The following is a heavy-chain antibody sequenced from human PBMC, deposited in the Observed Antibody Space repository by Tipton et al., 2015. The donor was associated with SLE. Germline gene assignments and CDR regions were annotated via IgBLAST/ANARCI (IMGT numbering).Heavy chain of an antibody. Sequence: TLSLTCAVSGGSISNYYWSWIRQPPGKGLEWIGYIYYSGSTNYNPSLKSRVTISVDASKNQFSLKLSSVTAADTAVYYCAREGLSGSPDYWGQGTLVTVSS. D-gene: IGHD2-15*01. J-gene: IGHJ4*02. CDR1: GGSISNYY. CDR3: AREGLSGSPDY. V-gene: IGHV4-59*12. CDR2: IYYSGST.